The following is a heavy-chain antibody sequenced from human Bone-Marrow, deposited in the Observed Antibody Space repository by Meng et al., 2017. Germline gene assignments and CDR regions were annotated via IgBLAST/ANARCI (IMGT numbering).Heavy chain of an antibody. D-gene: IGHD5-18*01. CDR3: ARVSSGYSYGYFF. CDR1: GYTFTSYA. CDR2: INAGNGNT. Sequence: GESLKISCAASGYTFTSYAMHWVRQAPGQRLEWMGWINAGNGNTKYSQKFQGRVTITRDTSASTAYMELSSLRSEDTAVYYCARVSSGYSYGYFFWGQGTLVTVSS. J-gene: IGHJ4*02. V-gene: IGHV1-3*01.